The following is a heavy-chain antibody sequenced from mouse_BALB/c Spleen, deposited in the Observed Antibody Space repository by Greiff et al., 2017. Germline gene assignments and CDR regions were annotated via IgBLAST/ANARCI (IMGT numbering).Heavy chain of an antibody. CDR2: ISTYYGDA. V-gene: IGHV1S137*01. Sequence: QVQGVESGAELVRPGVSVKISCKGSGYTFTDYAMHWVKQSHAKSLEWIGVISTYYGDASYNQKFKGKATMTVDKSSSTAYMELARLTSEDSAIYYCARGGITTTRAWFAYWGQGTLVTVSA. J-gene: IGHJ3*01. CDR3: ARGGITTTRAWFAY. D-gene: IGHD2-4*01. CDR1: GYTFTDYA.